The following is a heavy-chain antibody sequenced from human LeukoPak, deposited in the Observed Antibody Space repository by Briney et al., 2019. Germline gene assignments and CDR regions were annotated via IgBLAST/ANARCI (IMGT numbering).Heavy chain of an antibody. CDR2: ISGYNGNT. CDR1: GGTFSSYA. Sequence: ASVKVSCKASGGTFSSYAISWVRQAPGQGLEWMGRISGYNGNTNYAQKLQGRVTMTTDSSTSTAYMELRSLRSDDTAVYYCARATVTDTVGYYYGMDVWGQGTTVTVSS. D-gene: IGHD4-23*01. J-gene: IGHJ6*02. CDR3: ARATVTDTVGYYYGMDV. V-gene: IGHV1-18*01.